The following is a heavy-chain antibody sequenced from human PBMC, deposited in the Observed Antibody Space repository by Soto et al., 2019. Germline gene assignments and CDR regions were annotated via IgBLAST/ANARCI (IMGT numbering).Heavy chain of an antibody. Sequence: EVQLVESGGGMVKPGGSLRLSCAASGVPFRSYSMNWVRQAAGKGLEWVSSISSSSSYIYYADPVKGRFTIARDNAKNSLYLQMNGLRAADTAVYYCARLQLGYDAFDIWGQGTRVPVSS. J-gene: IGHJ3*02. CDR1: GVPFRSYS. CDR3: ARLQLGYDAFDI. V-gene: IGHV3-21*01. D-gene: IGHD6-6*01. CDR2: ISSSSSYI.